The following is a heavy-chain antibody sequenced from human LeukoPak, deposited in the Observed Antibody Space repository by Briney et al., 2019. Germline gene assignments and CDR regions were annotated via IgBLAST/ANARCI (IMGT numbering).Heavy chain of an antibody. V-gene: IGHV3-23*01. CDR3: AKSFAYNTLTGYYDY. D-gene: IGHD3-9*01. Sequence: GGSLRLSCAASGFTFSSYGMSWVRQAPGKGLGWVSGISGSYISTSYADSVKGRFTISRDNSKNTLYLQMNSLRAEDTAVYYCAKSFAYNTLTGYYDYWGQGTLVTVSS. J-gene: IGHJ4*02. CDR1: GFTFSSYG. CDR2: ISGSYIST.